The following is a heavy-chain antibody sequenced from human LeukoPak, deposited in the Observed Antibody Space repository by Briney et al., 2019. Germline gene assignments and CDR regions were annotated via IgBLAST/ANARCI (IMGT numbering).Heavy chain of an antibody. CDR3: ARDGEDSSGWYLANWFDP. D-gene: IGHD6-19*01. CDR1: GGTFSSYA. V-gene: IGHV1-69*05. J-gene: IGHJ5*02. Sequence: SVKVSCKASGGTFSSYAISWVRQAPGQGLEWMGRIIPIFGTANYAQKFQGRVTITTDDSTSTAYMELSSLRSEDTAVYYCARDGEDSSGWYLANWFDPWGQGTLVTVSS. CDR2: IIPIFGTA.